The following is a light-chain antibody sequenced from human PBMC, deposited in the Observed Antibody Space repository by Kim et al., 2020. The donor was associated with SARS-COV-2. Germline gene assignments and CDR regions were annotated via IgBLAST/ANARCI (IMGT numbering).Light chain of an antibody. V-gene: IGLV3-19*01. CDR3: NSRRGV. Sequence: SSELTQDPAVSVALGQTVRITCQGDSLRSYYASWYQQKPGQAPVLVIYGKNNRPSGIPDRFSGSSSGNTASLTITGAQAEDEADYYCNSRRGVFGGGTQLTVL. J-gene: IGLJ2*01. CDR1: SLRSYY. CDR2: GKN.